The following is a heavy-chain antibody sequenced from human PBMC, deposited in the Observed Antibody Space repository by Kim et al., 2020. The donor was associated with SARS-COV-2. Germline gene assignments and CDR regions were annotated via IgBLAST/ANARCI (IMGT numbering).Heavy chain of an antibody. CDR2: NT. Sequence: NTNNAQKLQGRGTMTTDTSTSTAYMELRSLRSDDTAVYYCARGAAAGGDYWGQGTLVTVSS. D-gene: IGHD6-13*01. CDR3: ARGAAAGGDY. V-gene: IGHV1-18*01. J-gene: IGHJ4*02.